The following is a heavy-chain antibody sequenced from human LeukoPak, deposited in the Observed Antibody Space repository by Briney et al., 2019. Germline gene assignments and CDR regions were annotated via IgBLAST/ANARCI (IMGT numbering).Heavy chain of an antibody. CDR2: IYYSGST. V-gene: IGHV4-31*03. CDR3: ARGVRYYDFWSGYYDYNWFDP. J-gene: IGHJ5*02. Sequence: SETLSLTCTVSGGSISSGGYYWSWIRQHPGKGLEWIGYIYYSGSTYYNPSLKSRVTISVDTSKNQFSLKLSSATAADTAVYYCARGVRYYDFWSGYYDYNWFDPWGQGTLVTVSS. CDR1: GGSISSGGYY. D-gene: IGHD3-3*01.